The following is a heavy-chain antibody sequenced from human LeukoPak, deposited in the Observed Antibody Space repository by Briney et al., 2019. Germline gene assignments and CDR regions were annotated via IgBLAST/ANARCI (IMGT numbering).Heavy chain of an antibody. Sequence: ASVKVSCKASGYTFTGYYMHWVRQAPGRGLQWMGWINPNSGDTHFPQKFQGRVTMTTDTSITTAYMELSRLRSDDTAVYYCARGGNYGSGTYTAFDYWGQGALVTVSS. D-gene: IGHD3-10*01. CDR1: GYTFTGYY. J-gene: IGHJ4*02. V-gene: IGHV1-2*02. CDR2: INPNSGDT. CDR3: ARGGNYGSGTYTAFDY.